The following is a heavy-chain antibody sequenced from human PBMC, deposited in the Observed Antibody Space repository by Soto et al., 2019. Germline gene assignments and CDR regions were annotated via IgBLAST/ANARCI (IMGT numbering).Heavy chain of an antibody. Sequence: SETLSLTCIFSGGSISSYYWTLIRQSPGKGLEWIGEINHSGSTNYNPSLKSRVTISVDTSKNQFSLKLSPVTAEDTAVYYCAKFSYDSSGYLFDYWGQGTLVTVSS. CDR1: GGSISSYY. J-gene: IGHJ4*02. V-gene: IGHV4-34*01. D-gene: IGHD3-22*01. CDR3: AKFSYDSSGYLFDY. CDR2: INHSGST.